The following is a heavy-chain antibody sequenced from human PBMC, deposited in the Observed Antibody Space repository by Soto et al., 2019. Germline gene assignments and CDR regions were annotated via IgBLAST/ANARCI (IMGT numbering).Heavy chain of an antibody. V-gene: IGHV4-30-4*01. J-gene: IGHJ4*02. D-gene: IGHD3-22*01. CDR1: GGSISSGDYY. CDR2: IYYSGST. CDR3: ARGYYYDSSGSTFDY. Sequence: PSETLSLTCTVSGGSISSGDYYWSWIRQPPGKGLEWIGYIYYSGSTYYNPSLKSRVTISVDTSKNQFSLKLSSVTAADTAVYYCARGYYYDSSGSTFDYWGQGTLVTV.